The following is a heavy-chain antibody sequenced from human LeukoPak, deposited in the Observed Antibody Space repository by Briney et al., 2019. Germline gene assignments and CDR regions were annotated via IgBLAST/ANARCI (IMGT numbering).Heavy chain of an antibody. D-gene: IGHD3-3*01. CDR1: GYTLTELS. J-gene: IGHJ6*02. V-gene: IGHV1-24*01. CDR2: FDPEDGET. CDR3: AINMYVQRSPIFGVVSQFDV. Sequence: ASVKVSCKVSGYTLTELSMHWVRQAPGKGLEWMGGFDPEDGETIYAQKFQGRVTMTEDTSTDTAYMELSGLRSEDTAVYYCAINMYVQRSPIFGVVSQFDVWGQGTTVTVSS.